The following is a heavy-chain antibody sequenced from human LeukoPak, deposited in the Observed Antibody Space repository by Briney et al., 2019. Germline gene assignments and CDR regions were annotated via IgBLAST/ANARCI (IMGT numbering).Heavy chain of an antibody. V-gene: IGHV3-30*03. CDR1: GFTFSSYG. Sequence: PGGSLRLSCAASGFTFSSYGMHWVRQAPGKGLEWVAVISYDGSNKYYADSVKGRFTISRDNSKNTLYLQMNSLRAEDTAVYYCARDGHYYDSLTPFDYWGQGTLVTVSS. J-gene: IGHJ4*02. CDR3: ARDGHYYDSLTPFDY. D-gene: IGHD3-22*01. CDR2: ISYDGSNK.